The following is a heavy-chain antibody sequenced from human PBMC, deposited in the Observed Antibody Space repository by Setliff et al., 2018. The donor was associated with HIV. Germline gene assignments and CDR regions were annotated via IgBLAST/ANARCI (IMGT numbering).Heavy chain of an antibody. Sequence: PSETLSLTCSVSGGSISSSRYYWGWIRQPPGKGLEWIGSIYYSGNTYYNPSLKSRVTISVDTSKNQFSLRLSSVTAADTAVYYCARVPYSSSWGTFDYWGQGNLVTVSS. CDR1: GGSISSSRYY. CDR2: IYYSGNT. D-gene: IGHD6-6*01. CDR3: ARVPYSSSWGTFDY. V-gene: IGHV4-39*07. J-gene: IGHJ4*02.